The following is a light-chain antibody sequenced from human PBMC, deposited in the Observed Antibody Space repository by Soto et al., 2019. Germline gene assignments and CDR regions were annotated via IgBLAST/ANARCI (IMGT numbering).Light chain of an antibody. CDR2: DAS. CDR1: HNIMIR. CDR3: QQYHSYWK. V-gene: IGKV1-5*01. J-gene: IGKJ1*01. Sequence: FHMTHSPSTLSASVLDRVTITCRASHNIMIRLACFHQKPWKAPKLLIYDASSLESGVPQRFSGSGSGTEFTLTISSLQTDDFSNYYCQQYHSYWKFGKGNXVEIK.